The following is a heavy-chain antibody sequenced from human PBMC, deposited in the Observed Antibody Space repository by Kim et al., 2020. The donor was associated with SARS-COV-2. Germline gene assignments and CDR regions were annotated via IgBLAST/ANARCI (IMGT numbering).Heavy chain of an antibody. D-gene: IGHD3-22*01. J-gene: IGHJ4*02. CDR3: VKDGYYHSSGYFDY. V-gene: IGHV3-23*01. Sequence: AASGKGRSTISRDYSKNTLYLQMNSLRAEDAAVYYCVKDGYYHSSGYFDYWGQGTLVTVSS.